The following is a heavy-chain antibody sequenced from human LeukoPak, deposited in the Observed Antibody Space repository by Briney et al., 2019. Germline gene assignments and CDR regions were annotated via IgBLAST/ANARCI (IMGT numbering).Heavy chain of an antibody. D-gene: IGHD4/OR15-4a*01. J-gene: IGHJ4*02. CDR1: GGSISSYY. CDR2: IYTSGRP. V-gene: IGHV4-4*07. CDR3: ARARSLTADIDY. Sequence: SETLSLTCTVSGGSISSYYWSWIRQPAGKGLEWIGRIYTSGRPNYNPSLKSRAPMSVDRSKNQFSLKLSSVTAADTAVYYCARARSLTADIDYWGQGTLVTVSS.